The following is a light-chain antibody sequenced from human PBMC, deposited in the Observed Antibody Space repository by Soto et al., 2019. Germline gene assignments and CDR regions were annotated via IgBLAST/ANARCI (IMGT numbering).Light chain of an antibody. J-gene: IGLJ1*01. CDR1: SSDVGSYNR. CDR3: SSYTSSSTYV. CDR2: EVS. V-gene: IGLV2-18*02. Sequence: QSALTQPPSVSGSPGQSVAISCTGTSSDVGSYNRVSWYQQPPGTAPKLLIYEVSDRPSGLPDRFSGSKSGNTASLTISGVQAEDEADYYCSSYTSSSTYVFGTGTKLTVL.